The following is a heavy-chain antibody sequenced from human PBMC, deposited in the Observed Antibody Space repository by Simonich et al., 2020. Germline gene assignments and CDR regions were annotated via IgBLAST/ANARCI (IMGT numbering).Heavy chain of an antibody. D-gene: IGHD7-27*01. V-gene: IGHV4-38-2*01. J-gene: IGHJ6*03. CDR2: IYHRGST. CDR3: ARARTGDYYYYMDV. CDR1: GYSISSGYY. Sequence: QVQLQESGPGLVKPSETLSLTCAVSGYSISSGYYWGWIRQPPGKGLEWIGSIYHRGSTYYNPSLKSRVTISVDTSKNQFSLKLSSVTAADTAVYYCARARTGDYYYYMDVWGKGTTVTVSS.